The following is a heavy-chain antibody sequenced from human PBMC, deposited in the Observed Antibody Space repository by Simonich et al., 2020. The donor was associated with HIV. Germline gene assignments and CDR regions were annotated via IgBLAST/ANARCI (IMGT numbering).Heavy chain of an antibody. V-gene: IGHV3-30*07. CDR1: GLTFSSYA. CDR3: ASGGSISSVWADDY. D-gene: IGHD3-16*01. J-gene: IGHJ4*02. CDR2: ISYDGINK. Sequence: QVQLVESGGGVVQPGRSLRLSCAASGLTFSSYAMHWVHQAPGKGLVWVAVISYDGINKYYADSVKGRFTISRDNSKNTLYLQMNSLRAEDTAVYYCASGGSISSVWADDYWGQGTLVTVSS.